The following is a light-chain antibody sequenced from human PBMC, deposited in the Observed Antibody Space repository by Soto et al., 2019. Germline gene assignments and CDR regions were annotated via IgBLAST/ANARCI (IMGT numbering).Light chain of an antibody. V-gene: IGKV1-39*01. CDR3: QQSHITTLFT. CDR2: AAS. CDR1: QNINSH. Sequence: DIQMTQSPSSLSASLGDRVTITCRASQNINSHLNWYQQKPGKAPKVLIYAASRLQSGVPSRFSGSGSGTEFTLTISSLEPEDFATYYCQQSHITTLFTFGKGTKLEIK. J-gene: IGKJ2*01.